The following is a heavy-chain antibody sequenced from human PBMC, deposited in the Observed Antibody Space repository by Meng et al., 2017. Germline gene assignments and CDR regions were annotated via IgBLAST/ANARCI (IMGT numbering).Heavy chain of an antibody. CDR1: GSTSSGAA. Sequence: GEPLKTSWAASGSTSSGAAMPWVRQASGKGLGGVGRIRSKANSYATAHAASVKGRFTISRDDSKNTAYLQMNSLKTEDTAVYYCTSSYYYGSGSYYFSDYWGQGTLVTVSS. CDR3: TSSYYYGSGSYYFSDY. J-gene: IGHJ4*02. CDR2: IRSKANSYAT. D-gene: IGHD3-10*01. V-gene: IGHV3-73*01.